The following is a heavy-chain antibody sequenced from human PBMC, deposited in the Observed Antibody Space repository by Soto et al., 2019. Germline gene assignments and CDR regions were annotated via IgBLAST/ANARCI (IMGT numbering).Heavy chain of an antibody. V-gene: IGHV1-46*03. D-gene: IGHD3-22*01. Sequence: QVHLVQSGAEVKKPGASVKVSCKASGYTFTNYYMHWVRQAPGQGLEWMGMINLRGGRTTYPQKFQGRVTMTTDSSTSAVYMELSSLRSDDTAVYYCARDLVDYYDVSNTAYKAFEIWGQGTMVTVSS. CDR2: INLRGGRT. CDR3: ARDLVDYYDVSNTAYKAFEI. CDR1: GYTFTNYY. J-gene: IGHJ3*02.